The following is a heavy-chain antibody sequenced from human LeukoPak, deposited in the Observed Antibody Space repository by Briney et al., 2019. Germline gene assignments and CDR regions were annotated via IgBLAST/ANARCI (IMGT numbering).Heavy chain of an antibody. J-gene: IGHJ4*02. CDR3: ATDYYDRDH. CDR2: ISSSSSYT. Sequence: GGSLRHSCAASGFTFSSYSMNWVRQAPGKGLEWVSSISSSSSYTYYADSVKGRFTISRDNAKNSLYLQMNSLRAEDTAVYYCATDYYDRDHWGQGTLVTVSS. V-gene: IGHV3-21*01. CDR1: GFTFSSYS. D-gene: IGHD3-22*01.